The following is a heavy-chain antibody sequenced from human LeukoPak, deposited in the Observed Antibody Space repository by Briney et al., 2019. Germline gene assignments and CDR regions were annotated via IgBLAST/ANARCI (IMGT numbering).Heavy chain of an antibody. CDR1: GFTFDDYV. Sequence: GGSLRLSCAASGFTFDDYVMSWVRHAPGKGLEWVSGINWSGGRTGYADSLKGRFTISRDNAKNTLYLQMNSLRDEDTALYYCARDLTTSDNWGQGTLVTVSS. D-gene: IGHD1/OR15-1a*01. V-gene: IGHV3-20*04. CDR3: ARDLTTSDN. CDR2: INWSGGRT. J-gene: IGHJ4*02.